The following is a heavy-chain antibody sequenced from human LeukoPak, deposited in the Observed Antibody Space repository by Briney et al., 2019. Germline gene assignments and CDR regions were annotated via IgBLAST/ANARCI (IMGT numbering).Heavy chain of an antibody. V-gene: IGHV4-39*01. Sequence: SETLSLTCTVSGGSISSSNYYWGWIRQPPGKGLEWIGSFYYSGSTYYSPSLKSRVTISVDTSKKQFSLKLSSVTAADTAVYYCATRIAAAGNYFDYWGQGTLVTASS. CDR2: FYYSGST. CDR3: ATRIAAAGNYFDY. CDR1: GGSISSSNYY. J-gene: IGHJ4*02. D-gene: IGHD6-13*01.